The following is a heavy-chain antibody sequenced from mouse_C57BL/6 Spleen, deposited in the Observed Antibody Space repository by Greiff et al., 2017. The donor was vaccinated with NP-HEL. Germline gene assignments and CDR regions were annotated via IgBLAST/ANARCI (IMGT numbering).Heavy chain of an antibody. CDR3: ARGGDYYAMDY. J-gene: IGHJ4*01. CDR2: ISGGGGNT. V-gene: IGHV5-9*01. CDR1: GFTFSSYT. Sequence: DVQLVESGGGLVKPGGSLKLSCAASGFTFSSYTMSWVRQTPEKRLEWVATISGGGGNTYYPDSVKGRFTISRDNAKNTLYLQMSSLRSEDTALYYCARGGDYYAMDYWGQGTSVTVSS.